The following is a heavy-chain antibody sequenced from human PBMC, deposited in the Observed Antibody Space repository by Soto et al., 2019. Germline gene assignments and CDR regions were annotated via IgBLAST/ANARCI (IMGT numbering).Heavy chain of an antibody. CDR1: CGSFSGYF. D-gene: IGHD3-16*01. V-gene: IGHV4-34*01. Sequence: TLSLTRAVYCGSFSGYFWCWLRQPPGEVLEWIGEINHSGSTNYNPSLKSRVTISVDTSKNQFSLKLSSVTAADTAVYYCAKDAIFEMITAGNPRMDVWGQGTTVTVS. J-gene: IGHJ6*02. CDR3: AKDAIFEMITAGNPRMDV. CDR2: INHSGST.